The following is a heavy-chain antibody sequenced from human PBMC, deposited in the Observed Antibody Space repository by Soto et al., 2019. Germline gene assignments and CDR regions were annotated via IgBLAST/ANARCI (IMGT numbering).Heavy chain of an antibody. J-gene: IGHJ6*02. CDR2: SIAIFGKA. CDR3: AGEGRLSMVRGVIARYYYYYYGMDV. Sequence: APGKVSCKASGGTSSSYAISWVRRAPGQGLEWMGGSIAIFGKANYAQKVQGRVTITADESTSTAYMELSSLRSEDTAVYDGAGEGRLSMVRGVIARYYYYYYGMDVWGQGTTVTVSS. CDR1: GGTSSSYA. D-gene: IGHD3-10*01. V-gene: IGHV1-69*13.